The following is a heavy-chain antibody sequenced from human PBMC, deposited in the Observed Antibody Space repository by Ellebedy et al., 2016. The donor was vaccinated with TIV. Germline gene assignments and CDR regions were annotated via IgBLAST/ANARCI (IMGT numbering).Heavy chain of an antibody. Sequence: GESLKISCTASGYRMTNYCLGWVRQVPGKGLEWMAIIDPNDSDINYSPSVQGQVTISVDRSISTVYLQWRSLKASDTAVYYCARHFRPRRWRPRDGDFWGQGTLVTVSS. CDR2: IDPNDSDI. V-gene: IGHV5-51*01. D-gene: IGHD4-23*01. CDR3: ARHFRPRRWRPRDGDF. J-gene: IGHJ4*02. CDR1: GYRMTNYC.